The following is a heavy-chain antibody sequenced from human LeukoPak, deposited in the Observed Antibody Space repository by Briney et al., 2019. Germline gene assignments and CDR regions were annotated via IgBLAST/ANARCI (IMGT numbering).Heavy chain of an antibody. CDR3: ARYCSGGGCYGWFDP. CDR2: MRGSGNTI. Sequence: PGGSLILSCAASGFTFSSFEMNWVRQAPGKGLEWISYMRGSGNTIKYADSVKGRFTISRDNTKNSLSLQMNSLRAEDTAVYYCARYCSGGGCYGWFDPWGQGTLVTVSS. V-gene: IGHV3-48*03. D-gene: IGHD2-15*01. J-gene: IGHJ5*02. CDR1: GFTFSSFE.